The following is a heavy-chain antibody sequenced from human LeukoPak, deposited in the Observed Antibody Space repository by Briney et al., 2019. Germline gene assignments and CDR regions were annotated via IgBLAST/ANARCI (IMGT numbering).Heavy chain of an antibody. J-gene: IGHJ6*03. CDR2: IYTSGST. D-gene: IGHD6-6*01. V-gene: IGHV4-59*10. Sequence: KPAETLSLTCAVYGGSFRGYYWSWIREPAGEALEWIGRIYTSGSTNYNPSLESRVTMSVDTSKNQFSLKLSSVTAADTAVYYCARGEQLGDYYYYMDVWGKGTTVTVSS. CDR1: GGSFRGYY. CDR3: ARGEQLGDYYYYMDV.